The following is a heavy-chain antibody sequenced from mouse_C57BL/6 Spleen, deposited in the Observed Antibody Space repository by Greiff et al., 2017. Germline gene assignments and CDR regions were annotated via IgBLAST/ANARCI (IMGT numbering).Heavy chain of an antibody. J-gene: IGHJ2*01. CDR3: AREDSSGYGYFDY. Sequence: QVQLQQSGAELVRPGTSVKVSCKASGYAFTNYLIEWVKQRPGQGLEWIGVINPGSGGTNYNEKFKGKATLTAEKSSSTAYMQLSSLTSEDAAVYFCAREDSSGYGYFDYWGQGTTLTVSS. CDR2: INPGSGGT. D-gene: IGHD3-2*02. CDR1: GYAFTNYL. V-gene: IGHV1-54*01.